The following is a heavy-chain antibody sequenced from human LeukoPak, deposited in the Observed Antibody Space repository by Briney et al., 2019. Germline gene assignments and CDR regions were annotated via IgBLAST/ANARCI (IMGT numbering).Heavy chain of an antibody. Sequence: NPSETLSLTCTVSGGSISSSSYYWGWIRQPPGKGLEWIGSIYYSGSTYYNPSLKSRVTISVDTSKNQFSLKLSSVTAADTAVYYCARSTYCSGGSCSHNWFDPWGQGTLVTVSS. J-gene: IGHJ5*02. CDR1: GGSISSSSYY. D-gene: IGHD2-15*01. CDR3: ARSTYCSGGSCSHNWFDP. V-gene: IGHV4-39*07. CDR2: IYYSGST.